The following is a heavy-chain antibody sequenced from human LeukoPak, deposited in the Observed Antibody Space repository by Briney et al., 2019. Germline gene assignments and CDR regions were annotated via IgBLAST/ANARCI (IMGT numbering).Heavy chain of an antibody. J-gene: IGHJ3*02. CDR3: ARSSWSTDAFDI. CDR2: ISSSSSYI. D-gene: IGHD2-15*01. CDR1: GFIFSSYW. V-gene: IGHV3-21*01. Sequence: GGSLRLSCAASGFIFSSYWMSWVRQAPGKGLEWVSSISSSSSYIYNADSVKGRFTISRDNAKNSLYLQMNSLRAEDTAVYYCARSSWSTDAFDIWGQGTMVTVSS.